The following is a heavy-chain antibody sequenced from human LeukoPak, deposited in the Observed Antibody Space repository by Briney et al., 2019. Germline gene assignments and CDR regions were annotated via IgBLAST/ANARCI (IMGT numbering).Heavy chain of an antibody. CDR3: ARHFDN. Sequence: SETLSLTCTVSGISIISSSYDWGWIRQPPGKGLEWIGSINYSGSTDYNPSLKSRVTISVDASKNQFSLKMSSVTAADTAVYYCARHFDNWGQGTLVTVSS. V-gene: IGHV4-39*01. CDR2: INYSGST. CDR1: GISIISSSYD. J-gene: IGHJ4*02.